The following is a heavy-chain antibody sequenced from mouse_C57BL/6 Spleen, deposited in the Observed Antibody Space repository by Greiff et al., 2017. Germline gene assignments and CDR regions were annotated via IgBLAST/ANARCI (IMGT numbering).Heavy chain of an antibody. CDR1: GFTFSDYG. D-gene: IGHD3-3*01. Sequence: DVQLVESGGGLVKPGGSLNLSCAASGFTFSDYGMHWVRQAPEKGLEWVAYIRSGSSTIYYADTVKGRFTISREDAKNTLFLQMTSLRSEDTARYYCARQGGRGAWFAYWGQGTLVTVSA. V-gene: IGHV5-17*01. J-gene: IGHJ3*01. CDR2: IRSGSSTI. CDR3: ARQGGRGAWFAY.